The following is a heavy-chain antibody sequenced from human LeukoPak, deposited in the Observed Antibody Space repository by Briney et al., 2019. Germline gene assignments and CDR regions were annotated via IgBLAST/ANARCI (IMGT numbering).Heavy chain of an antibody. CDR3: ARLSGYYYHYMDV. CDR2: IYYSGST. V-gene: IGHV4-39*07. J-gene: IGHJ6*03. CDR1: GGSITISSFY. Sequence: SETLSLTCTVSGGSITISSFYWGWIRQPPGTGLEWIGSIYYSGSTYYNPSLKSRVTIPIDTSKNQFSLKLSSVTAADTAVYYCARLSGYYYHYMDVWGKGTTVTVSS. D-gene: IGHD3-10*01.